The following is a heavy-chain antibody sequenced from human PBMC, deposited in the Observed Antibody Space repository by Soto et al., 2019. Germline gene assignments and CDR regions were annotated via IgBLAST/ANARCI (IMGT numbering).Heavy chain of an antibody. J-gene: IGHJ6*02. D-gene: IGHD3-10*01. V-gene: IGHV1-2*04. Sequence: ASVKVSCKASGYTFTGYYMHWLRQSPGQGLEWMGWINPNSGGTNYAQKFQGWVTMTRDTSISTAYMELSRLRSDDTAVYYCARDLSYYGSGSYYSGYYYGMDVWGQGTTVTVSS. CDR2: INPNSGGT. CDR3: ARDLSYYGSGSYYSGYYYGMDV. CDR1: GYTFTGYY.